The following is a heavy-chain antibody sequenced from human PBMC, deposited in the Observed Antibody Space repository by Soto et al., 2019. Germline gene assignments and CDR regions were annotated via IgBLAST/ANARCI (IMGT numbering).Heavy chain of an antibody. CDR3: AKDYLLGYCSSTSCYWGPDAFDI. CDR2: ISGSGGST. CDR1: GCTFSSYA. V-gene: IGHV3-23*01. Sequence: GGSLRLSGAGSGCTFSSYAMSCVRQAPGKGLEWVSAISGSGGSTYYADSVKGRLTISRDNSKNTLYLQMNSLRAEDTAVYYCAKDYLLGYCSSTSCYWGPDAFDIWGQGTMVTVSS. D-gene: IGHD2-2*01. J-gene: IGHJ3*02.